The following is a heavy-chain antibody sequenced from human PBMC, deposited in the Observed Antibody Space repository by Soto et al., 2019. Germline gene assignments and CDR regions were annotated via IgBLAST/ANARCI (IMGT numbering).Heavy chain of an antibody. CDR2: IIPILGIA. J-gene: IGHJ4*02. CDR3: AGGSGSYGYFDY. Sequence: QVQLVQSGAEVKKPGSSVKVSCKASGGTFSSYTISWVRQAPGQGLEWMGRIIPILGIANYAQKFQGRVTITADKSTSTAYMELSSLRSEDTAVYYCAGGSGSYGYFDYWGQGTLVTVSS. D-gene: IGHD3-10*01. CDR1: GGTFSSYT. V-gene: IGHV1-69*02.